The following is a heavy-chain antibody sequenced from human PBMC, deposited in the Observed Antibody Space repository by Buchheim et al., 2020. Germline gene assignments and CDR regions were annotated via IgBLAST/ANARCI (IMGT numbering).Heavy chain of an antibody. J-gene: IGHJ4*02. V-gene: IGHV4-39*01. CDR1: GGSISSSSYY. D-gene: IGHD4-23*01. CDR2: IYYSGST. CDR3: AYHARARYGGKWNYFDY. Sequence: QLQLQESGPGLVKPSETLSLTCTVSGGSISSSSYYWGWIRQPPGKGLEWIGSIYYSGSTYYNPSLKSRVTISVDTSKNQFSLKLSSVTAADTAVYYCAYHARARYGGKWNYFDYWGQGTL.